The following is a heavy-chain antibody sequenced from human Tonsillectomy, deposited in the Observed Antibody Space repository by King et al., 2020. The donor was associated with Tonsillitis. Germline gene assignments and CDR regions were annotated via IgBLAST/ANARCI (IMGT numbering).Heavy chain of an antibody. D-gene: IGHD2-15*01. CDR2: IIPVIGST. Sequence: QLVQSGAAVKKPGSSVKVSCKASGGTFSSCAVSWVRQAPGQGLEWMGGIIPVIGSTNYAQRFQGRVTITADEFTNTAYMELSSLTSEDTALYYCATSEVVPAATHYYYTYMDVWGKGTTVTVSS. J-gene: IGHJ6*03. CDR3: ATSEVVPAATHYYYTYMDV. CDR1: GGTFSSCA. V-gene: IGHV1-69*01.